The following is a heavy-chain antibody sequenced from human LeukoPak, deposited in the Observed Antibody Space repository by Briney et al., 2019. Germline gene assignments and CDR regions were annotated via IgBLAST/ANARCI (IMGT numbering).Heavy chain of an antibody. J-gene: IGHJ5*01. D-gene: IGHD5/OR15-5a*01. CDR2: IIPSGGGT. CDR3: ARGCIRGGCFDS. CDR1: GYSFNSQH. Sequence: ASVKVSCKASGYSFNSQHIHWVRQAPGQGLGWMGIIIPSGGGTNYAQKFQGRISMTRDTSTSTLYLEMNSLRSDDTAIYYCARGCIRGGCFDSWGRGSLVIVSS. V-gene: IGHV1-46*02.